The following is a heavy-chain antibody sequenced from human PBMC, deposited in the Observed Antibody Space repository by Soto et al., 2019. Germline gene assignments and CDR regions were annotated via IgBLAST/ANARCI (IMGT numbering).Heavy chain of an antibody. D-gene: IGHD4-17*01. V-gene: IGHV3-23*01. J-gene: IGHJ5*02. CDR1: GFTFSSYA. Sequence: GGSLRLSCAASGFTFSSYAMSWVRQAPGKGLEWVSAISGSGGSTYYADSVKGRFTISRDNSKNTLYLQMNSLRAEDTAVYYCAKDRDYGDYPVSWFDPWGQGTLVTVSS. CDR2: ISGSGGST. CDR3: AKDRDYGDYPVSWFDP.